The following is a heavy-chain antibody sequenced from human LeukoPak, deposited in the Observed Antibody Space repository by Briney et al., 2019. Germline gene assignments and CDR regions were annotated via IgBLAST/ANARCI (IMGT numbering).Heavy chain of an antibody. J-gene: IGHJ5*02. CDR1: GFTFSTYT. CDR2: ISSSGTYI. Sequence: GGSLRLSCAASGFTFSTYTMNWVRQAPGKGLEWVSSISSSGTYILYADSVKGRFTISRDNAKNSLYLQMSSLRAEDTAMYYCARDNVAWNDVHWFDPWGQGTLVTVSS. CDR3: ARDNVAWNDVHWFDP. V-gene: IGHV3-21*01. D-gene: IGHD1-1*01.